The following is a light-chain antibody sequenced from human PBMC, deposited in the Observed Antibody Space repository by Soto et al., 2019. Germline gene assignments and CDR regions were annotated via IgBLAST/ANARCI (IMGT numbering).Light chain of an antibody. CDR2: GAS. V-gene: IGKV3-20*01. CDR1: QSVSNNY. CDR3: QQYGSSGT. Sequence: EIVLTQSPGTLSLSPGERATLSCRASQSVSNNYVAWYQQKPGQATRLLIYGASNRATGIPDRFSGSGSGTDFTLTISRLDPEDFAVYYCQQYGSSGTFGQGTKVDIK. J-gene: IGKJ1*01.